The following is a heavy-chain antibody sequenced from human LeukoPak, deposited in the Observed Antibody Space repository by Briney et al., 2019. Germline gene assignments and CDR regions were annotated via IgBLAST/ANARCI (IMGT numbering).Heavy chain of an antibody. D-gene: IGHD3-10*01. CDR3: ARETPRPNYGSGAEDAFDF. CDR1: GFTFSSYW. V-gene: IGHV3-7*01. Sequence: GGSLRLSCAASGFTFSSYWMSWVRQAPGKGLEWVANIKQDGSEKYYVDSVKGRFTISRDSAKDSLSLQMNSLRAEDTAVYYCARETPRPNYGSGAEDAFDFWGRGTKVTVSS. CDR2: IKQDGSEK. J-gene: IGHJ3*01.